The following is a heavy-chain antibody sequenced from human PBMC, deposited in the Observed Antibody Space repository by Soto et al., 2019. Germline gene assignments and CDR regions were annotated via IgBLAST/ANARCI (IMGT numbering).Heavy chain of an antibody. CDR1: SGSISSSNW. Sequence: SETLSLTCAVSSGSISSSNWWSWVRQPPGKGLEWIGEIYHSGSTNYNPSLKSRVTISVDKSKNQFSLKLSSVTATDTAVYYCARGGSSSWPGLDDWGQGTLVTVSS. CDR2: IYHSGST. D-gene: IGHD6-13*01. V-gene: IGHV4-4*02. J-gene: IGHJ4*02. CDR3: ARGGSSSWPGLDD.